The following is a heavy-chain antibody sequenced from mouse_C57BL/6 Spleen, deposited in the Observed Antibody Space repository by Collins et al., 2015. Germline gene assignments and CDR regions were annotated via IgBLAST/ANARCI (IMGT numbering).Heavy chain of an antibody. CDR2: IHYSGST. CDR3: ARFGVRQQYFDV. J-gene: IGHJ1*01. D-gene: IGHD3-1*01. CDR1: GYSITSGYS. V-gene: IGHV3-1*02. Sequence: DVQLQESGPDLVKPSQSLSLTCTVTGYSITSGYSWHWIRQFQETNWNGWAYIHYSGSTNYNPSLKSRISITRDTSKNQFFLQLNSVTTEDTATYYCARFGVRQQYFDVWGAGTTVTVSS.